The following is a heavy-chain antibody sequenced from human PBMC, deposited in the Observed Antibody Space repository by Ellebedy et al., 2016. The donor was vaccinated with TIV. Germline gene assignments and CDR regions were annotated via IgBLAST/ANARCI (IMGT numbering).Heavy chain of an antibody. CDR1: GGTFSSYA. CDR3: ARVQVSGLPGYYYYAMDV. CDR2: IIPIFGTA. D-gene: IGHD5/OR15-5a*01. J-gene: IGHJ6*02. V-gene: IGHV1-69*13. Sequence: ASVKVSCKAFGGTFSSYAIRWVRQAPGQGLEWMGGIIPIFGTANYAQKFQGRVTITADESTSTAYMELSSLRSEDPAVYYCARVQVSGLPGYYYYAMDVWGQGTSVTVSS.